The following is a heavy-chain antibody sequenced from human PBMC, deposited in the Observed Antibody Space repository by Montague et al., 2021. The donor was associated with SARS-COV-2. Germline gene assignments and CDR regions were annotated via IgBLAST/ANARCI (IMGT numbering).Heavy chain of an antibody. CDR2: ISCGGSNK. V-gene: IGHV3-30-3*01. CDR3: ARDERSLVLLWFGELLYTYPDY. Sequence: SLRLSCAASGFTFSSYAMHWVRQAPGKGLEWVSVISCGGSNKYYADSVKGRFTISRDNSKNTLYLQMNSLRAEDTAVYYCARDERSLVLLWFGELLYTYPDYWGQGTLVTVSS. CDR1: GFTFSSYA. J-gene: IGHJ4*02. D-gene: IGHD3-10*01.